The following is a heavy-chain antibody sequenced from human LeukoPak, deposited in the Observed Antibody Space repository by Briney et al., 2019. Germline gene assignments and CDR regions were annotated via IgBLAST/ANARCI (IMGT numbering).Heavy chain of an antibody. CDR2: IYTSGST. J-gene: IGHJ4*02. CDR1: GGSISSYY. D-gene: IGHD3-3*01. V-gene: IGHV4-4*07. CDR3: ARVAADFWSGYYTETYYLDY. Sequence: KPSETLSLTCTVSGGSISSYYWSWIRQPAGKGLEWIGRIYTSGSTNYNPSLKSRVTMSVDTSKNQFSLKLSSVTAADTAVYYCARVAADFWSGYYTETYYLDYWGQGTLVTVSS.